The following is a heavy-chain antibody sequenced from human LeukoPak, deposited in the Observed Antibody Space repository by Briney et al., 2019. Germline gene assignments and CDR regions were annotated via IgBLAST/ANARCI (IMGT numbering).Heavy chain of an antibody. CDR2: VYYSGSS. J-gene: IGHJ4*02. Sequence: SETLSLTCTVISGSITTNYWNWLRQSPGKGLEWIGSVYYSGSSNYNPSLKSRVAISVDSSKNQFSLRLSSVTAADTALYYCARAPTTRNFHDRGGFRIFYFDSWGQGSLVTVSS. CDR1: SGSITTNY. D-gene: IGHD3-22*01. V-gene: IGHV4-59*13. CDR3: ARAPTTRNFHDRGGFRIFYFDS.